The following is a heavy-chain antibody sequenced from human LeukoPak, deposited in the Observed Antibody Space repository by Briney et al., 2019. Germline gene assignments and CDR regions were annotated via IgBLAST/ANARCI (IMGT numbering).Heavy chain of an antibody. V-gene: IGHV3-20*04. CDR2: INWNGGST. Sequence: PGGSLRLSCAASGFTFDDYGMSWVRQVPGKGLEWVSGINWNGGSTGYADSVKGRFIISRDNAKNSLYLQMNSLRAEDTAFYYCARALRDILTGYYLGFFDPWGQGTLVTVSS. CDR1: GFTFDDYG. J-gene: IGHJ5*02. CDR3: ARALRDILTGYYLGFFDP. D-gene: IGHD3-9*01.